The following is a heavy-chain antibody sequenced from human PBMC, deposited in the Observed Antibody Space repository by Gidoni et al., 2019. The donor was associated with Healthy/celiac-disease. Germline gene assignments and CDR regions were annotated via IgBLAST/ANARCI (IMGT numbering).Heavy chain of an antibody. CDR1: GFTFSSYG. Sequence: QVQLVESGGGVVQPGRSLRLSCAASGFTFSSYGMHWVRQAPGKGLEWVAGIWYDGSNKYYADSVKGRFTISRDNSKNTLYLQMNSLRAEDTAVYYCVGEGYDILTGEDTGSDYWGQGTLVTVSS. V-gene: IGHV3-33*01. CDR2: IWYDGSNK. J-gene: IGHJ4*02. CDR3: VGEGYDILTGEDTGSDY. D-gene: IGHD3-9*01.